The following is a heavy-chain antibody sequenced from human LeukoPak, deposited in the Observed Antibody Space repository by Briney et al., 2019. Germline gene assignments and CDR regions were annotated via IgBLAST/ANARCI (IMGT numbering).Heavy chain of an antibody. D-gene: IGHD3-22*01. CDR1: GYTFTSYG. CDR2: ISAYNGNT. J-gene: IGHJ3*02. Sequence: ASVKVSCKASGYTFTSYGISWVRQAPGQGLEWMGWISAYNGNTNYAQKLQGRVTMTTDTSTSTAYMELRSLRSDDTAVYYCARVINYYDSSGYSTKFDAFDIWGQGTMVTVSS. V-gene: IGHV1-18*01. CDR3: ARVINYYDSSGYSTKFDAFDI.